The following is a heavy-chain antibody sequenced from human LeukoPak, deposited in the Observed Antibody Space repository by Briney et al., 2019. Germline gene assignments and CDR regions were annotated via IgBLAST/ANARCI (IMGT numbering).Heavy chain of an antibody. CDR1: GGSISSYY. CDR2: IYYSGST. V-gene: IGHV4-59*06. Sequence: SETLSLTCTVSGGSISSYYWSWIRQPPGKGLEWIGYIYYSGSTYYNPSLKSRVTISVDTSKNQFSLKLSSVTAADTAVYYCARSDRIAAAGTGLDKFDYWGQGTLVTVSS. J-gene: IGHJ4*02. D-gene: IGHD6-13*01. CDR3: ARSDRIAAAGTGLDKFDY.